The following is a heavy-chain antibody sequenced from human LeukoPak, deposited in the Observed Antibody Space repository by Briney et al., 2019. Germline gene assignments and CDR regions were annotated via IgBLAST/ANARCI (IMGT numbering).Heavy chain of an antibody. D-gene: IGHD6-19*01. CDR2: INHSGST. Sequence: GSLRLSCAASGFTFSPYSMNWIRQPPGKGLEWIGEINHSGSTNYNPSLKSRVTISVDTSKNQFSLKLSSVTAADTAVYYCARDGQWRGGFDYWGQGTLVTVSS. V-gene: IGHV4-34*01. CDR1: GFTFSPYS. CDR3: ARDGQWRGGFDY. J-gene: IGHJ4*02.